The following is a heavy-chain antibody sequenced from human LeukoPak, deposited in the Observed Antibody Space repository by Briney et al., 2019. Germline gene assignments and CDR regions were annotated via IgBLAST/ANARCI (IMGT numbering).Heavy chain of an antibody. CDR3: AKDLGTGRITTFGVVILGVDS. CDR2: ISDSGGSS. D-gene: IGHD3-3*01. CDR1: GFSFSSYA. J-gene: IGHJ4*02. V-gene: IGHV3-23*01. Sequence: GGSLRLSCAASGFSFSSYAMSWVRQAPGKGLEWVSVISDSGGSSYYADSVKGRFTISRDNSKNTLCLQMNSLRADDTAVYYCAKDLGTGRITTFGVVILGVDSWGQGTLVTVSS.